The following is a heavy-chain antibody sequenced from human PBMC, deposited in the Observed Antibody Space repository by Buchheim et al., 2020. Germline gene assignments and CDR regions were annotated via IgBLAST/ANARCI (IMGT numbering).Heavy chain of an antibody. J-gene: IGHJ6*02. Sequence: QVQLVQSGAEVKKPGASVKVSCKASGYTFTGYYMHWVRQAPGQGLEWMGWINPNSGGTNYAQKFQGWVTMTRDTSISTAYLGLSRLKSDDTAVYYCAREYSSGPYYYYYGMDVWGQGTT. CDR1: GYTFTGYY. CDR2: INPNSGGT. CDR3: AREYSSGPYYYYYGMDV. D-gene: IGHD6-19*01. V-gene: IGHV1-2*04.